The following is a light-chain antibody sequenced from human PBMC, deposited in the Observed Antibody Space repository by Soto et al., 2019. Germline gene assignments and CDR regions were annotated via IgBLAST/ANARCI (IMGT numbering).Light chain of an antibody. CDR1: SSDVGGYNY. CDR2: DVS. J-gene: IGLJ1*01. Sequence: QSVLTQPASVSGSPGQSITISCTGTSSDVGGYNYVSWHQQHPGKAPKLLIYDVSSRPSGVSNRFSASKSGNTASLTISGLQAEDEADYYCSSYTSSITHVFGTGT. CDR3: SSYTSSITHV. V-gene: IGLV2-14*01.